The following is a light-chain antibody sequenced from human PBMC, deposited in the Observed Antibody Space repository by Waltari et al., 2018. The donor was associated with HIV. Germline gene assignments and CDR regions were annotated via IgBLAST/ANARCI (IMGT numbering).Light chain of an antibody. CDR1: NTTIGKNN. CDR3: GAWDSSLTAYV. V-gene: IGLV1-51*01. CDR2: DNN. Sequence: QSVLTQPPSVSAAPRHKVTISCSGNNTTIGKNNVSWYQHLPGTAPTRLVYDNNRRPSGIPGRFSGSKSGTSATLGITGLQTGDEADYYCGAWDSSLTAYVFGSGTKVTVL. J-gene: IGLJ1*01.